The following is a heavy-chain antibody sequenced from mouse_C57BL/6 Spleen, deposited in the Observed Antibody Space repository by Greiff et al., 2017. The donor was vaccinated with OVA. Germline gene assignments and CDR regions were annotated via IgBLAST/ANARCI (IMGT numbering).Heavy chain of an antibody. D-gene: IGHD1-1*01. Sequence: VQLQQSGAELARPGASVKLSCKASGYTFTSYGISWVKQRTGQGLEWIGVIYPRSGNTYYNEKFKGKATLTADKSSSTAYMELRSLTSEDSAVYFCARRPVVDYWGQGTTLTVSS. CDR1: GYTFTSYG. V-gene: IGHV1-81*01. CDR3: ARRPVVDY. J-gene: IGHJ2*01. CDR2: IYPRSGNT.